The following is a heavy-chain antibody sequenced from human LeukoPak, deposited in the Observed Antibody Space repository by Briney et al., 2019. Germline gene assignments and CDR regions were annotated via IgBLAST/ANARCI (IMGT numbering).Heavy chain of an antibody. CDR3: ARGGGYYDFWSGYYFRGLGTGKLRHFDY. CDR2: IYHSGSA. D-gene: IGHD3-3*01. J-gene: IGHJ4*02. Sequence: PSETLSLTCGVSGGSISSNNWWSWVRQPPGQGLEWIGEIYHSGSANYNPSLKSRVTISVDTSKNQFSLKLSSVTAADTAVYYCARGGGYYDFWSGYYFRGLGTGKLRHFDYWGQGTLVTVSS. V-gene: IGHV4-4*02. CDR1: GGSISSNNW.